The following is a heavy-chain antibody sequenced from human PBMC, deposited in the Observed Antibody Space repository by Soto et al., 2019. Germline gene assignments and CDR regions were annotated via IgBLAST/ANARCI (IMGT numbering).Heavy chain of an antibody. CDR3: ARGGIAAAAPPDY. J-gene: IGHJ4*02. CDR2: IYYSGST. Sequence: QVQLQESGPGLVKPSQTLSLTCTVSGGSISSRGYYWSWIRQHPGKGLEWIGYIYYSGSTYYNPSLKSRVTISVDTSTNQFSLKLSSVTAAATAVYYCARGGIAAAAPPDYWGQGTLVTVSS. V-gene: IGHV4-31*03. D-gene: IGHD6-13*01. CDR1: GGSISSRGYY.